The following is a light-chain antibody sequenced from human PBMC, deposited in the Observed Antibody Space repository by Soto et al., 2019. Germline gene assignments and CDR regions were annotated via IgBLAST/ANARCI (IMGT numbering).Light chain of an antibody. CDR3: SSYTSSTPLV. Sequence: QSALTQPASVSGSPGQSIAISCTGTSSDVGGYNYVSWYQQHPGKAPKLMIYEVSNRPSGVSNRFSGSKSGNTASLTVSGLQPEDEADYYCSSYTSSTPLVFGTGTKVTVL. CDR2: EVS. J-gene: IGLJ1*01. CDR1: SSDVGGYNY. V-gene: IGLV2-14*01.